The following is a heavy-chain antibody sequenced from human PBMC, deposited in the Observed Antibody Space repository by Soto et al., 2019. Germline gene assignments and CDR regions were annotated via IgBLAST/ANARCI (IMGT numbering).Heavy chain of an antibody. J-gene: IGHJ6*03. D-gene: IGHD2-2*01. CDR3: ARGDCSSTSCYYYYMDV. CDR2: INPNSGGT. V-gene: IGHV1-2*04. Sequence: ASVKVSCKASGYTLTGYYMHWVRQAPGQGLEWMGWINPNSGGTNYAQKFQGWVTMTRDTSISTAYMELSRLRSDDTAVYYCARGDCSSTSCYYYYMDVWGKGTTVTVSS. CDR1: GYTLTGYY.